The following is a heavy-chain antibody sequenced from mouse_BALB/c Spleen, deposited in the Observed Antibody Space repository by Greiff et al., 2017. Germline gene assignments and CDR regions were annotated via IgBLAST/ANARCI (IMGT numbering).Heavy chain of an antibody. V-gene: IGHV1-5*01. D-gene: IGHD1-1*01. Sequence: VQLKESGTVLARPGASVKMSCKASGYSFTSYWMHWVKQRPGQGLEWIGAIYPGNSDTSYNQKFKGKAKLTAVTSASTAYMELSSLTNEDSAVYYCTRFYYYGSSGDWYFDVWGAGTTVTVSS. CDR2: IYPGNSDT. CDR3: TRFYYYGSSGDWYFDV. J-gene: IGHJ1*01. CDR1: GYSFTSYW.